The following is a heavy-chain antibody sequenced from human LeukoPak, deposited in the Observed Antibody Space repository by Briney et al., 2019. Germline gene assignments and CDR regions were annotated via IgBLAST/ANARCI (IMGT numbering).Heavy chain of an antibody. CDR2: ISYSGRII. Sequence: GGSLRLSCAASGFTFSDSYMNWIRQAPGKGPEGVSYISYSGRIIYYADSVKGRFTISRDNAKNSLYLQMNSLRAEDTAVYYCAGSYDSSGFSDYWGQGTLVTVSS. J-gene: IGHJ4*02. CDR3: AGSYDSSGFSDY. D-gene: IGHD3-22*01. V-gene: IGHV3-11*01. CDR1: GFTFSDSY.